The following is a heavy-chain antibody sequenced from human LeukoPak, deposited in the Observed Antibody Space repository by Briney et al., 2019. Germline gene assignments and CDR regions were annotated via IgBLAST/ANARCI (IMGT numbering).Heavy chain of an antibody. Sequence: GGSLRLSCAASGFTFSSYAMSWVRQAPGKGLEWVSAISGCGGSTYYADSVKGRFTISRDNSKNTLYLQMNSLRAEDTAVYYCAKGEWLRLWGFDYWGQGTLVTVSS. CDR1: GFTFSSYA. CDR3: AKGEWLRLWGFDY. J-gene: IGHJ4*02. V-gene: IGHV3-23*01. D-gene: IGHD5-12*01. CDR2: ISGCGGST.